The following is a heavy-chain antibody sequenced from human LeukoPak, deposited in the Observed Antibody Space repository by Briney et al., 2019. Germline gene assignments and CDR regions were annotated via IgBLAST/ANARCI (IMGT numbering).Heavy chain of an antibody. CDR1: GASISSPNW. V-gene: IGHV4-4*02. CDR3: TGGILTGYYPINWFDP. Sequence: PSETLSLTCAVSGASISSPNWWSWVRQPPGKGLEWIGEIYHSGSTNYNPSLKSRVTISVDKSKNQFSLKLSSVTAADTAVYYCTGGILTGYYPINWFDPWGQGTLVTVSS. CDR2: IYHSGST. D-gene: IGHD3-9*01. J-gene: IGHJ5*02.